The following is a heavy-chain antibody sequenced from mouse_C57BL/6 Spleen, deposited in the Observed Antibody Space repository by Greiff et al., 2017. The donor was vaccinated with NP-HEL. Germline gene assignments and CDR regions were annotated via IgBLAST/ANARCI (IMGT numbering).Heavy chain of an antibody. V-gene: IGHV5-6*02. Sequence: DVKVVESGGDLVKPGGSLKLSCAASGFTFSSYGMSWVRQTPDKRLEWVATISSGGSYTYYPDSVKGRFTISRDNAKNTLYLQMSSLKSEDTAMYYWARHERIYYHGYFDYWGQGTTLTVSS. CDR3: ARHERIYYHGYFDY. D-gene: IGHD1-1*01. CDR1: GFTFSSYG. J-gene: IGHJ2*01. CDR2: ISSGGSYT.